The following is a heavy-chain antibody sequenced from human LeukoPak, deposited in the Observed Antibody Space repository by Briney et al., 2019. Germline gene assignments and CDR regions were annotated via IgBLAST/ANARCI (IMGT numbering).Heavy chain of an antibody. CDR1: GGSISSGDYY. V-gene: IGHV4-30-4*01. Sequence: PSQTLSLTCTVSGGSISSGDYYWSWIRQPPGKGLEWIGYIYYSGNTYYNPSLKSRLTISVDTSKNQFSLKLSSVTAADTAVYYCASPNADYNDSSGYSFDYWGQGTLVTVSS. D-gene: IGHD3-22*01. CDR2: IYYSGNT. J-gene: IGHJ4*02. CDR3: ASPNADYNDSSGYSFDY.